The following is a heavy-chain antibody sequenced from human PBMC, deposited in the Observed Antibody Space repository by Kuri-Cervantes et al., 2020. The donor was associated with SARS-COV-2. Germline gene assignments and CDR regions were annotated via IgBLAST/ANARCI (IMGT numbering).Heavy chain of an antibody. CDR2: INPDESYT. CDR3: VRDGDHWNFDY. Sequence: GESLKISCAASGFTFNGHWIHWVRQAPGKGLVWVSRINPDESYTNNADSVKGRFTLSRDNAKNMLFLQMNSLRAEDTAVYYCVRDGDHWNFDYWGQGTLVTVSS. CDR1: GFTFNGHW. J-gene: IGHJ4*02. D-gene: IGHD1-1*01. V-gene: IGHV3-74*01.